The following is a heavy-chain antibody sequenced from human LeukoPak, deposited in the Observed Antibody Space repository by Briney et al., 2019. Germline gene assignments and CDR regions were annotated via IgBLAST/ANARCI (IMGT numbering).Heavy chain of an antibody. CDR1: GFTFRSYA. Sequence: GGSLRLSCAVSGFTFRSYAMSWVRQAPGKGLEWVSAISGSGGSTYYADSVKGRFTISRDNSKNTLYLQMNSLRAEDTAVYYCAKTHYYDSSSFDPWGQGTLVTVSS. J-gene: IGHJ5*02. D-gene: IGHD3-22*01. CDR2: ISGSGGST. CDR3: AKTHYYDSSSFDP. V-gene: IGHV3-23*01.